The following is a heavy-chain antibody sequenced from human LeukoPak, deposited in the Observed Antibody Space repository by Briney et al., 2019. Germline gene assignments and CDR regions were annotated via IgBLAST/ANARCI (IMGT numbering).Heavy chain of an antibody. V-gene: IGHV1-2*02. J-gene: IGHJ3*02. CDR3: ARDRLLAARLLHDAFDI. CDR1: GYTFTGYY. D-gene: IGHD6-6*01. Sequence: ASVKVSCKASGYTFTGYYMHWVRQAPGQGLEWMGWINPNSGGTNYAQKFQGRVTMTRDTSISTAYMELSRLRSDDTAVYYCARDRLLAARLLHDAFDIWGQGTMVTVSS. CDR2: INPNSGGT.